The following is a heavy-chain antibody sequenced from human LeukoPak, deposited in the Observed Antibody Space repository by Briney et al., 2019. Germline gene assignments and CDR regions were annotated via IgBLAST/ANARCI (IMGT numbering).Heavy chain of an antibody. CDR1: GGSFSGYY. J-gene: IGHJ6*04. CDR3: GSDDFWSGYMYPDV. CDR2: INHSGST. D-gene: IGHD3-3*01. Sequence: PSETLSLTCAVYGGSFSGYYWSWIRQPPGKGLEWIGEINHSGSTNYNPSLKSRVTISVDTSKNQFSLKLSSVTAADTAVYYCGSDDFWSGYMYPDVWGKGTTVTVSS. V-gene: IGHV4-34*01.